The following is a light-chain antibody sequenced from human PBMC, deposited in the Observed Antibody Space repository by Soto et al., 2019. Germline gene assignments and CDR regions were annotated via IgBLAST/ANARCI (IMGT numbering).Light chain of an antibody. J-gene: IGKJ4*01. CDR1: QSVTTN. Sequence: MTQSPSTLSGSVGDRVTFSCRASQSVTTNLAWYQHKPGQSPRLLISGASTGASGIPPRFSGSGSGTEFTLTIDRLQSADFAVYYCQQYDRWPVTFGGGTKVDIK. CDR3: QQYDRWPVT. CDR2: GAS. V-gene: IGKV3-15*01.